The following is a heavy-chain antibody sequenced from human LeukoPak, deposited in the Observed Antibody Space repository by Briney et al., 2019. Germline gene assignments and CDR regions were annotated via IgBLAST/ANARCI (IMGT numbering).Heavy chain of an antibody. J-gene: IGHJ4*02. CDR1: GGSFSGYY. D-gene: IGHD6-19*01. CDR2: INHSGST. Sequence: SETLSLTCAVYGGSFSGYYWSWIRQPPGKGLEWIGEINHSGSTNYNPSLKSRVTISVDTSKNQFSLKLSSVTAADTAVYYCARGHYSSGWYLDYWGQGALVSVSS. CDR3: ARGHYSSGWYLDY. V-gene: IGHV4-34*01.